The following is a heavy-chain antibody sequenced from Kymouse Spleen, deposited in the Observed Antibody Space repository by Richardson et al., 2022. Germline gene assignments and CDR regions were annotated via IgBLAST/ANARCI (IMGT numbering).Heavy chain of an antibody. CDR2: IYYSGST. J-gene: IGHJ5*02. V-gene: IGHV4-39*01. CDR1: GGSISSSSYY. CDR3: ARQRGYYGSGSYHNWFDP. D-gene: IGHD3-10*01. Sequence: QLQLQESGPGLVKPSETLSLTCTVSGGSISSSSYYWGWIRQPPGKGLEWIGSIYYSGSTYYNPSLKSRVTISVDTSKNQFSLKLSSVTAADTAVYYCARQRGYYGSGSYHNWFDPWGQGTLVTVSS.